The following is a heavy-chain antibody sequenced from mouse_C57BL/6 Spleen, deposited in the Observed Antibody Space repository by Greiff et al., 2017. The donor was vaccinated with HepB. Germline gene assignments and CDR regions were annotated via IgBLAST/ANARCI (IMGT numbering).Heavy chain of an antibody. CDR1: GYTFTDYY. D-gene: IGHD3-2*02. Sequence: EVQLQQSGPELVKPGASVKISCKASGYTFTDYYMNWVKQSHGKSLEWIGDINPNNGGTSYNQKFKGKATLTVDKSSSTAYMELRSLTSEDSAVYYCASEDSSGPLYYCDYWGQGTTLTVSS. J-gene: IGHJ2*01. CDR2: INPNNGGT. CDR3: ASEDSSGPLYYCDY. V-gene: IGHV1-26*01.